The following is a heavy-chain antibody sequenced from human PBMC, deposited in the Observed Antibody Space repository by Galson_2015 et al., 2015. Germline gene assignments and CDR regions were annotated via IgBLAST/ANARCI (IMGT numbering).Heavy chain of an antibody. CDR3: ALLSGGYGPDY. V-gene: IGHV3-30-3*01. Sequence: SLRLSCAASGSTFSSYAMHWVRQAPGKGLEWVAVISYDGSNKYYADSEKGRFTISRDNSKNTLYLQMNSLRAEDTAVYYCALLSGGYGPDYWGQGTLVTVSS. CDR1: GSTFSSYA. J-gene: IGHJ4*02. D-gene: IGHD5-18*01. CDR2: ISYDGSNK.